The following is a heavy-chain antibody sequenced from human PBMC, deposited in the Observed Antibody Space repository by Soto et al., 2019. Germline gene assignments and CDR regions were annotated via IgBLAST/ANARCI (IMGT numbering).Heavy chain of an antibody. D-gene: IGHD1-26*01. CDR1: GGTFSSYT. V-gene: IGHV1-69*04. J-gene: IGHJ6*02. Sequence: GASVKVSCKASGGTFSSYTISWVRQAPGQGLEWMGRIIPILGIANYAQKFQGRVTITADKSTSTAYMELSSLRSEDTAVYYCARDRWGIVGALVPYYYGMDVWGQGTTVTVSS. CDR3: ARDRWGIVGALVPYYYGMDV. CDR2: IIPILGIA.